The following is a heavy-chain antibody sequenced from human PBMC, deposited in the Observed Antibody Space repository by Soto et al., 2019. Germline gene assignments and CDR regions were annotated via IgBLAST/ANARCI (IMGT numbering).Heavy chain of an antibody. CDR1: GGSISSGVYY. Sequence: SETLSLTCTVSGGSISSGVYYWSWIRQHPGKGLEWIGYIYYSGSTYYNPSPKSRVTISVDTSKNQFSLKLSSVTAADTAVYYCARDGCSGGSCSTYFDYWGQGTLVTVSS. CDR3: ARDGCSGGSCSTYFDY. D-gene: IGHD2-15*01. CDR2: IYYSGST. V-gene: IGHV4-31*03. J-gene: IGHJ4*02.